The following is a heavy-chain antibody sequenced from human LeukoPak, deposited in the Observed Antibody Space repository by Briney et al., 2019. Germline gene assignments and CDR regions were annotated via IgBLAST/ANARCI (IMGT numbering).Heavy chain of an antibody. CDR3: AVMTTVTTGADY. D-gene: IGHD4-17*01. V-gene: IGHV4-34*01. J-gene: IGHJ4*02. Sequence: PSETLSLTCTVSGGSITGYYWSWIRQPPGKGLEWIGEINHSGSTNYNPSLKSRVTISVDTSKNQFSLKLSSVTAADTAVYYCAVMTTVTTGADYWGQGTLVTVSS. CDR1: GGSITGYY. CDR2: INHSGST.